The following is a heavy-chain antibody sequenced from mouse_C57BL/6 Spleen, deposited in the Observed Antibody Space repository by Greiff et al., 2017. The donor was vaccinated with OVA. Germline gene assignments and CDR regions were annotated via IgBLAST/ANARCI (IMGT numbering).Heavy chain of an antibody. CDR3: ARSTTVVPFDY. Sequence: QVHVKQSGAELVRPGTSVKMSCKASGYTFTNYWIGWAKQRPGHGLEWIGDIYPGGGYTNYNEKFKGKATLTADKSSSTAYMQFGSLTSEDSAIYYCARSTTVVPFDYWGQGTTLTVSS. CDR2: IYPGGGYT. D-gene: IGHD1-1*01. V-gene: IGHV1-63*01. CDR1: GYTFTNYW. J-gene: IGHJ2*01.